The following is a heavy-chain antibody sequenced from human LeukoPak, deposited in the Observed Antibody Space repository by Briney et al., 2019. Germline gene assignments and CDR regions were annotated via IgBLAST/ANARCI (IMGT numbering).Heavy chain of an antibody. CDR1: GFTFRSYG. J-gene: IGHJ4*02. Sequence: PGGSLRLSCAASGFTFRSYGMSWVRQAPGKGLEWVSTISGVGGRTYYADSVKGRFTIPRDNSKNTLYLQMNSLRAEDTAAYYCAKGTYGSGTYGAHDYWGQGTLVTVSS. V-gene: IGHV3-23*01. CDR3: AKGTYGSGTYGAHDY. D-gene: IGHD3-10*01. CDR2: ISGVGGRT.